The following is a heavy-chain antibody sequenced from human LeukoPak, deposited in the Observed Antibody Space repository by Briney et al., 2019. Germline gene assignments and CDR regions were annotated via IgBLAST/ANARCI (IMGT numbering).Heavy chain of an antibody. D-gene: IGHD6-19*01. CDR2: ISYIGSS. Sequence: SETLSLTCTVSGVSMSIYYWSWIRQPPGKRLEWIAFISYIGSSNYNPSLTSRATISVDSSKNQFSLKLNSATAADTAVYYCVGWQVAGAFEIWGQGTMVTVSS. CDR3: VGWQVAGAFEI. CDR1: GVSMSIYY. V-gene: IGHV4-59*01. J-gene: IGHJ3*02.